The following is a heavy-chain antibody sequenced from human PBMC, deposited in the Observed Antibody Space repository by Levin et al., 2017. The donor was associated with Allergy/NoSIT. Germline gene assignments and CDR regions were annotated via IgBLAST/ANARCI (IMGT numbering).Heavy chain of an antibody. CDR3: ARYPIAVVNAYFDY. CDR2: ISGSGDTT. CDR1: GFTSTTYA. J-gene: IGHJ4*02. Sequence: LSLPCAASGFTSTTYAMSWVRQAPGKGLEWVSGISGSGDTTYYADSVKGRFTISRDNSKNTLFLQMNSLRAEDTAEYFCARYPIAVVNAYFDYWGQGALVTVSS. V-gene: IGHV3-23*01. D-gene: IGHD6-19*01.